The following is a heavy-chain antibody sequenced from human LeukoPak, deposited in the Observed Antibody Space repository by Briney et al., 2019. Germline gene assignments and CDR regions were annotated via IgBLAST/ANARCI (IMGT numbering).Heavy chain of an antibody. CDR1: GYTFTGYF. D-gene: IGHD1-14*01. CDR3: AREGYLTRTGFDY. CDR2: VIPNSGGT. J-gene: IGHJ4*02. V-gene: IGHV1-2*02. Sequence: APVKVSCKASGYTFTGYFIHWVRQAPGQGLEWMGWVIPNSGGTNYAQRFQGRVTMTRDTSISTAYMELSRLRSDDTAVYYCAREGYLTRTGFDYWGQGTLVTVS.